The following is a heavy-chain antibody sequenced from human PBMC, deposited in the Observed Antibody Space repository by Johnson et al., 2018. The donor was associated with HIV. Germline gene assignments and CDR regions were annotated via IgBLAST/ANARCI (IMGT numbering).Heavy chain of an antibody. J-gene: IGHJ3*02. CDR2: IKQAGREK. CDR3: ARDIAPLAGRDAFDI. Sequence: EVQLVESGGGLVQPGGSLRLSCTASGFTFSTYWMSWVRQAPGKGLEWVANIKQAGREKYYVDSVKGRFTISRDNAKNSLYLQMNSLRAEDTAVYYCARDIAPLAGRDAFDIWGQGTMVTVSS. V-gene: IGHV3-7*05. D-gene: IGHD6-13*01. CDR1: GFTFSTYW.